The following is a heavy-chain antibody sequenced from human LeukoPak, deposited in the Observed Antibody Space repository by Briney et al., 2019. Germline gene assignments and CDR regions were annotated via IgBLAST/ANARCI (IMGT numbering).Heavy chain of an antibody. CDR1: GFTFSGSA. CDR3: LVEPTYYVDV. CDR2: IGSRADTYAT. V-gene: IGHV3-73*01. J-gene: IGHJ6*03. Sequence: TGGSLRLSCAVSGFTFSGSAMHWVRQASGKGLEWVGRIGSRADTYATTYAASVEGRFTISRDDSKNTAYLQMNNLKTEDTAVYYCLVEPTYYVDVWGKGTAVTVSS.